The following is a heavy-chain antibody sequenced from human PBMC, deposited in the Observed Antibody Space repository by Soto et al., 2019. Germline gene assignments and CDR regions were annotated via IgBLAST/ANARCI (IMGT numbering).Heavy chain of an antibody. D-gene: IGHD2-21*02. Sequence: SETMSLTCAVYGGSFSGYYWTWIRQPPGKGLEWIGEINHSGTINFNPSLKSRLTISLDTSKKHFSLKLSAVTDADTAAYYCARADRTLVTSYSLDVWGQGTTVTVSS. J-gene: IGHJ6*02. V-gene: IGHV4-34*01. CDR1: GGSFSGYY. CDR2: INHSGTI. CDR3: ARADRTLVTSYSLDV.